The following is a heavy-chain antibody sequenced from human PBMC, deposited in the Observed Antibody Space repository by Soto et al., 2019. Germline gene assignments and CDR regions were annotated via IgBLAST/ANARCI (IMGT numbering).Heavy chain of an antibody. J-gene: IGHJ4*02. CDR1: GFTFSSYA. D-gene: IGHD3-3*01. V-gene: IGHV3-23*01. Sequence: GGSLRLSCAASGFTFSSYAMSWVRQAPGKGLEWVSAISGSGGSTYYADSVKGRFTISRDNSKNTLYLQMNSLRAEDTAVYYCAKDGTGYDFWSGYSWARYFDYWGQGTLVTVSS. CDR2: ISGSGGST. CDR3: AKDGTGYDFWSGYSWARYFDY.